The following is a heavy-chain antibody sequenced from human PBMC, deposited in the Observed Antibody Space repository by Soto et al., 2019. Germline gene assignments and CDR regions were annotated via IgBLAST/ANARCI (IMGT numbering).Heavy chain of an antibody. CDR2: INHSGST. CDR1: GGSFSGYY. V-gene: IGHV4-34*01. J-gene: IGHJ6*03. CDR3: ARGSYLYDFWSGYQKYYYYYYYMDV. D-gene: IGHD3-3*01. Sequence: SETLSLTCAVYGGSFSGYYWSWIRQPPGKALEWIGEINHSGSTNYNPSLKSRVTISVDTSKNQFSLKLSSVTAADTAVYYCARGSYLYDFWSGYQKYYYYYYYMDVWGKGTTVTVSS.